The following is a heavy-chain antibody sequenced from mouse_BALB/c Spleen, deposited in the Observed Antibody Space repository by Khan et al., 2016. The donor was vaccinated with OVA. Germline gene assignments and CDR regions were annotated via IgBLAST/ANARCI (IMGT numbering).Heavy chain of an antibody. V-gene: IGHV9-3-1*01. Sequence: QVQLQQSGPELKKPGETVKISCKASGYTFTNYGMNWVKQSPGKALKWMGWINTYTGEPTYADDFKGRFAFSLETSASTAYLQINNLKNEDTATYFCARPPYFSYTLDYWGKGTSVTVSS. CDR3: ARPPYFSYTLDY. CDR2: INTYTGEP. D-gene: IGHD2-10*01. J-gene: IGHJ4*01. CDR1: GYTFTNYG.